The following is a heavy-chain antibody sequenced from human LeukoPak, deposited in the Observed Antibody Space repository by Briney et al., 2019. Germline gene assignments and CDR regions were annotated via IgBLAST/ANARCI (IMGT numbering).Heavy chain of an antibody. D-gene: IGHD2-15*01. J-gene: IGHJ6*03. CDR3: ARGGYFYNYYMDV. Sequence: PGGSLRVSCEASGFTFGKFVLTWVRQAPGKGLEWVSSISGDSSRTHYADSVKGRFSISRDNSKDTLSLQMDSLRAEDTALYSCARGGYFYNYYMDVWGKGTTATVSS. V-gene: IGHV3-23*01. CDR1: GFTFGKFV. CDR2: ISGDSSRT.